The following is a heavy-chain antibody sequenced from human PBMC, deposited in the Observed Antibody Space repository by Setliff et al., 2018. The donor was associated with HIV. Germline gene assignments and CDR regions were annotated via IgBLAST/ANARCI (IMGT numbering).Heavy chain of an antibody. V-gene: IGHV4-4*02. J-gene: IGHJ1*01. CDR2: IYHSGST. D-gene: IGHD3-22*01. CDR1: GGSISGDSW. Sequence: KTSETLSLTCAVSGGSISGDSWWNWVRQPPGKGLEWIGEIYHSGSTNYNPSLKRRVTISVDKSKKQFSLKLSSVTAADTAVYYCARRGPIGFQHWGQGTLVTVSS. CDR3: ARRGPIGFQH.